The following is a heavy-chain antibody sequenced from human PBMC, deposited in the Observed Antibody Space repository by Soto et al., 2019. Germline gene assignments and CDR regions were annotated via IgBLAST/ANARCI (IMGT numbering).Heavy chain of an antibody. CDR3: ARDSAILPGTYFDY. CDR1: GCTFTSYA. CDR2: LNAXNGNK. V-gene: IGHV1-3*01. D-gene: IGHD6-13*01. J-gene: IGHJ4*02. Sequence: GXSVKVSCKASGCTFTSYAMHWVRQAPGQXLEWMGWLNAXNGNKXYSEKSKGTVXXTSDTYAXXGYMELRSMPSEHTAVYYCARDSAILPGTYFDYWGLGTLVTVSS.